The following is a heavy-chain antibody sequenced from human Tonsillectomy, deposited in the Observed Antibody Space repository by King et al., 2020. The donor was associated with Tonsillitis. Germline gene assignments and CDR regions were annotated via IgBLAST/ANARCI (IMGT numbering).Heavy chain of an antibody. V-gene: IGHV3-11*01. CDR2: ISRSGRTI. J-gene: IGHJ4*02. CDR1: GFTFSDHY. D-gene: IGHD4-23*01. CDR3: ARTTVALDY. Sequence: VHLVESGGGLVKPGGSLRLSCAASGFTFSDHYMSWIRQAPGKGLEWISYISRSGRTIYNADSVKGRFIISRDNDKNSLYLQMNSLRADDTAVYYCARTTVALDYWGQGTLVTVSS.